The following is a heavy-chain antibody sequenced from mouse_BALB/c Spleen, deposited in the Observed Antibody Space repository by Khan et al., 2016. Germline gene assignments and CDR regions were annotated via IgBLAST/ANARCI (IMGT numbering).Heavy chain of an antibody. CDR2: IRLKSNNYAI. J-gene: IGHJ1*01. Sequence: EVKLEESGGGLVQVGGSMKLSCVASGFTFSNYWMNWVRQSPEKGLEWVAEIRLKSNNYAIYYAASVKGRFTISRDDSKSSVYLQMSNLRTEDVDSYYWTQGGGYFDVWGAGTAVTVAS. CDR1: GFTFSNYW. CDR3: TQGGGYFDV. V-gene: IGHV6-6*02.